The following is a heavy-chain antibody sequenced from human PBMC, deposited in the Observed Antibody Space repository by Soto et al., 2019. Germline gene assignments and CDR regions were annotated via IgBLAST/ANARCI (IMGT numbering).Heavy chain of an antibody. CDR1: GFTFTSSA. CDR3: AAPLGEVTTNYYYYGMDV. CDR2: IVVGSGNT. V-gene: IGHV1-58*01. D-gene: IGHD4-17*01. J-gene: IGHJ6*02. Sequence: ASVKVSCKASGFTFTSSAVQWVRQARGQRLEWIGWIVVGSGNTNYAQKFQERVTITRDMSTSTAYMELSSLRSEDTAVYYCAAPLGEVTTNYYYYGMDVWGQGTTVTVSS.